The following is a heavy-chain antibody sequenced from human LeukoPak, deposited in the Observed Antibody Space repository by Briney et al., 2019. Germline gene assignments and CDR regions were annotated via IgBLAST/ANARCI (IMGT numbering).Heavy chain of an antibody. D-gene: IGHD3-22*01. CDR1: GFTFSSYA. J-gene: IGHJ4*02. CDR3: AKDQIRRYYDSSH. CDR2: ISASGGTT. Sequence: GGSLRLSCAASGFTFSSYAMSWARQAPGKGLEWVSAISASGGTTYYADSVKGRFTISRDNSKNTLNLQMNSLRAEDTAVYYCAKDQIRRYYDSSHWGQGTLVTVSS. V-gene: IGHV3-23*01.